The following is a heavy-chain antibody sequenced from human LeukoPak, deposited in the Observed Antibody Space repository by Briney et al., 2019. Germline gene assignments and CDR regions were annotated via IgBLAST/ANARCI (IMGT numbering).Heavy chain of an antibody. V-gene: IGHV1-69*13. CDR2: IIPIFGTA. CDR1: GGTFSSYA. CDR3: ARDVAVAGCNWFDP. Sequence: SVKVSCKASGGTFSSYAISWVRQAPGQGLEWMGGIIPIFGTANYAQKFQGRVTITADESTSTAYMELSSLRSEDTAVYYCARDVAVAGCNWFDPWGQGTLVTVSS. J-gene: IGHJ5*02. D-gene: IGHD6-19*01.